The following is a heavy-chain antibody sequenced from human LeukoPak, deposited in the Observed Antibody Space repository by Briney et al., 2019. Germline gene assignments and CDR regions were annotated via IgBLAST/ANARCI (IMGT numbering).Heavy chain of an antibody. CDR3: ARDSFGVVDY. D-gene: IGHD3-3*01. Sequence: ASVKVSCKASGYTFTGYYMHWVRQAPGQGLGRMGWINPNSGGTNYAQKFQGRVTMTRDTSISTAYMELSRLRSDDTAVYYCARDSFGVVDYWGQGTLVTVSS. J-gene: IGHJ4*02. CDR2: INPNSGGT. V-gene: IGHV1-2*02. CDR1: GYTFTGYY.